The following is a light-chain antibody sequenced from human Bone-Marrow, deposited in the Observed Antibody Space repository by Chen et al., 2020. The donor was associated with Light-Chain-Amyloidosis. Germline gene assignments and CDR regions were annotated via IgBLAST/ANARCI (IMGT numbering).Light chain of an antibody. CDR3: QVWDRSSDRPV. CDR1: NIGSKS. V-gene: IGLV3-21*03. J-gene: IGLJ3*02. Sequence: SYVLTQPSSVSVAPGMTATIACGGNNIGSKSVHWYQQTPGQAPLLVVYDDSDRPSGIPERLSGSNSGNTATLTISRVEAGDEADYYCQVWDRSSDRPVFGGGTKLTVL. CDR2: DDS.